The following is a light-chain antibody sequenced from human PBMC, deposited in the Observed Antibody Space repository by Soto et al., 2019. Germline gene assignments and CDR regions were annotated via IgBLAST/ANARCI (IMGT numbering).Light chain of an antibody. V-gene: IGKV3-20*01. CDR1: QSVSGSF. CDR2: GAS. Sequence: EIVLTQSPGTLSLSPGERATLSCRASQSVSGSFLAWYQQRPGQAPRLLIYGASIRATGIPDRFSGSASGTDFTLTVSRLEPEDFAVYFCQYFANSPRGLTFGGGTKIEI. CDR3: QYFANSPRGLT. J-gene: IGKJ4*01.